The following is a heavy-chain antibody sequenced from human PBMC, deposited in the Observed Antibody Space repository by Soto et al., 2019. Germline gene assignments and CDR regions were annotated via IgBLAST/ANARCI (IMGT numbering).Heavy chain of an antibody. V-gene: IGHV4-4*02. Sequence: QVQLQESGPGLVKPSGPLSLTCAGSGGSISTDNWWSWVRQPPGKGLEWVGDIYHIGSTNYNPSLKSRLTISIDKSKDQFSLDVRSVTAADTAVYYCARGGRRLFDYWGQGTMVTVSS. CDR3: ARGGRRLFDY. CDR1: GGSISTDNW. J-gene: IGHJ4*02. CDR2: IYHIGST.